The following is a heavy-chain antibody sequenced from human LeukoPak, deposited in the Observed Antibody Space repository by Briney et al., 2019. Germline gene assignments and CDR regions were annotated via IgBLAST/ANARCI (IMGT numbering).Heavy chain of an antibody. CDR3: AEEVGATYPTFDS. V-gene: IGHV3-23*01. CDR1: GFTFSSYV. D-gene: IGHD1-26*01. J-gene: IGHJ4*02. CDR2: ISGSSSST. Sequence: PGGSLRLSCAASGFTFSSYVMSWVRQAPGKGLEWVSSISGSSSSTYYADSVKGRFTISRDNSKSTLYLQMNSLRAEDTAVYYWAEEVGATYPTFDSWGQGTLVTVSS.